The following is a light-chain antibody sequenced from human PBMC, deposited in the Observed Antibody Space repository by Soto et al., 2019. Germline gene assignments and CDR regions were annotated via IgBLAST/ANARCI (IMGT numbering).Light chain of an antibody. Sequence: QSVLTQPPSASGTPGQRVTISCSGSSSNIGSSTVTWYQQLPGTAPKLLIYSNNQRPSGVPDRFSGSKSGTSASLAISGLQSEDEAEYYCAAWDDSLNGPVFGGGTKLTV. V-gene: IGLV1-44*01. J-gene: IGLJ2*01. CDR3: AAWDDSLNGPV. CDR1: SSNIGSST. CDR2: SNN.